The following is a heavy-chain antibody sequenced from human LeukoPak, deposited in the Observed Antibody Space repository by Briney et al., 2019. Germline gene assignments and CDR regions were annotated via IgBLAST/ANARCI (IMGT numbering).Heavy chain of an antibody. CDR2: ISAYNGNT. J-gene: IGHJ5*02. Sequence: ASVKVSCKVSGYTFTSYGISWVRQAPGQGLEWMGWISAYNGNTNYAQKLQGRVTMTTDTSTSTAYMELRSLRSDDTAVYYCARPLGYCSSTSCPLRGWFDPWGQGTLVTVSS. V-gene: IGHV1-18*01. CDR3: ARPLGYCSSTSCPLRGWFDP. D-gene: IGHD2-2*01. CDR1: GYTFTSYG.